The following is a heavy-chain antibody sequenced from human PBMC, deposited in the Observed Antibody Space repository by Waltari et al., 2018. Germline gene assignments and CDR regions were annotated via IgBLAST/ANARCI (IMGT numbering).Heavy chain of an antibody. J-gene: IGHJ5*02. Sequence: QVQLVESGGGVVPPGRSLHLSCAAPAFPFLSYPLHWVRQAPGKGLEWVAVISYDGSNKYYADSVKGRFTISRDNSKNTLYLQMNSLRAEDTAVYYCARGPKAHYGSGSFNWFDPWGQGTLVTVSS. D-gene: IGHD3-10*01. CDR1: AFPFLSYP. CDR2: ISYDGSNK. V-gene: IGHV3-30-3*01. CDR3: ARGPKAHYGSGSFNWFDP.